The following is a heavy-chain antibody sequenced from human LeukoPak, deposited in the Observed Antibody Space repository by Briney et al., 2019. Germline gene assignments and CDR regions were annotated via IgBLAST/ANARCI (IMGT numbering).Heavy chain of an antibody. Sequence: GGSLRLSCAASGFALSSHWMTWVRRVPGRGPEWVANVNRDGSETYYLDSVKGRFTISKDNAKNSLYPQMNSLRAEDTALYHCARNNGMDVWGQGTTVIVSS. V-gene: IGHV3-7*03. CDR3: ARNNGMDV. J-gene: IGHJ6*02. CDR2: VNRDGSET. CDR1: GFALSSHW.